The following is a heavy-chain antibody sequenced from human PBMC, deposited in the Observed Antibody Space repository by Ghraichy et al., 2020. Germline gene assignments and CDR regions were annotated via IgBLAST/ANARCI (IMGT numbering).Heavy chain of an antibody. CDR1: GGSISSSSYY. V-gene: IGHV4-39*01. CDR3: ARQEHDAYCGGDCPRLDY. J-gene: IGHJ4*02. CDR2: IYYSGST. D-gene: IGHD2-21*02. Sequence: SETLSLTCTVSGGSISSSSYYWGWIRQPPGKGLEWIGSIYYSGSTYYNPSLKSRVTISVDTSKNQFSLKLSSVTAADTAVYYCARQEHDAYCGGDCPRLDYWGQGTLVTVSS.